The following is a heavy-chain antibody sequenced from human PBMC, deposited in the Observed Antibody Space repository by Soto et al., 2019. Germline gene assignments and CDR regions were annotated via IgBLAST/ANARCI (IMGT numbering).Heavy chain of an antibody. J-gene: IGHJ5*02. V-gene: IGHV4-59*08. CDR1: GASISSYY. CDR3: ARLRPLTGTTDWFDP. CDR2: ISNSGST. D-gene: IGHD1-1*01. Sequence: QVQLQESGPGLVKPWETLSLTCTVSGASISSYYWTWIRQPPGKGLEWIGYISNSGSTYYNPSLKVRVNIRADTSKSHFSLVLTSVTAADTAVYYCARLRPLTGTTDWFDPWGQGTLVTVSS.